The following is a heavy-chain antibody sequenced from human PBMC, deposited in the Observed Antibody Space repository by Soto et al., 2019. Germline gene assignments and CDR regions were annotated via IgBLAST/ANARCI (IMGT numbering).Heavy chain of an antibody. D-gene: IGHD6-13*01. J-gene: IGHJ6*02. CDR1: GFTFSSYG. CDR3: ARDVSIAAAGTNIYYGMDV. CDR2: IWYDGSNK. Sequence: QVQLVESGGGVVQPGRSLRLSCAASGFTFSSYGMHWVRQAPGKGLEWVAVIWYDGSNKYYADSVKGRFTISRDNSKNTLYLQMNSLRAEETAVYYCARDVSIAAAGTNIYYGMDVWGQGTTVTVSS. V-gene: IGHV3-33*01.